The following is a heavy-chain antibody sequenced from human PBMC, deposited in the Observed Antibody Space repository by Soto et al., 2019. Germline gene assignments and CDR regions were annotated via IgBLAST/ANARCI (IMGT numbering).Heavy chain of an antibody. CDR2: IYWDDDE. Sequence: QITLKESGPTLVKPTQTLTLTCTFSGFSLTTRGVAVGWIRQPPGKALEWLALIYWDDDEGYSPSLKSRLTITKHTSKNHVVLRMTNMDPVDTATYYCAHRPRGFSYYFDYWGQGTLVTVSS. V-gene: IGHV2-5*02. CDR1: GFSLTTRGVA. D-gene: IGHD3-10*01. CDR3: AHRPRGFSYYFDY. J-gene: IGHJ4*02.